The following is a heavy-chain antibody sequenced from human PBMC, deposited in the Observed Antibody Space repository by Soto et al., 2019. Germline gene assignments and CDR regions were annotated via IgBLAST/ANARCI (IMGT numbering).Heavy chain of an antibody. D-gene: IGHD6-13*01. CDR3: ARGLAAAGTVGGYYYYYMDV. Sequence: ASVKVSCKASGYTFTSYDINWVRQATGQGLEWMGWMNPNSGNTGYAQKFQGRVTMTRNTSISTAYMELSSLRSEDTAVYYCARGLAAAGTVGGYYYYYMDVWGKGTTVTVSS. J-gene: IGHJ6*03. V-gene: IGHV1-8*01. CDR2: MNPNSGNT. CDR1: GYTFTSYD.